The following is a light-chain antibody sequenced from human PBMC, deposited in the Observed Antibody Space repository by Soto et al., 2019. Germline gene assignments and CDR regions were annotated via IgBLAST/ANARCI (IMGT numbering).Light chain of an antibody. J-gene: IGKJ1*01. CDR3: QQRSDWPRT. CDR2: GAS. V-gene: IGKV3-15*01. CDR1: QSVSSD. Sequence: EIVMTQSPATLSVSPGERATLSFWASQSVSSDLAWYHQKPGQAPRLLIYGASTRATGIPARFSGSGSGTEFTLTINSLQSEDFAVYYCQQRSDWPRTFGQGTKVDI.